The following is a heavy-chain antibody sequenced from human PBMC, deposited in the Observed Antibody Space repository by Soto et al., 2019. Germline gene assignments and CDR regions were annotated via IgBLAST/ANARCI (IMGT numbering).Heavy chain of an antibody. CDR3: ARGAAYCTADTCYQRNYFDY. J-gene: IGHJ4*02. CDR1: GFTFSSYW. CDR2: INQDGSEK. Sequence: EVQLVESGGGLVQPGGSLRLSCVASGFTFSSYWMTWVRQAPGKGLEWVANINQDGSEKYYVDSVKGRFTISRDNAKNSLYLQMSSLRPDATAVYYCARGAAYCTADTCYQRNYFDYWGKGTLVTVSS. V-gene: IGHV3-7*01. D-gene: IGHD2-15*01.